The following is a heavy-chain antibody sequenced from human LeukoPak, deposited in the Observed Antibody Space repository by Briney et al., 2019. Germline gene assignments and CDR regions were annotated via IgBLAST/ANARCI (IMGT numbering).Heavy chain of an antibody. Sequence: GGSLRLSCAASGFTFSIYKMNWVRQAPGKGLEWVSSISSSGSSIYYADSVKGRFTTSRDNAKDSVYLQMNSLRAEDTALYYCASGRLGYWGQGTQVTVSS. CDR2: ISSSGSSI. J-gene: IGHJ4*02. CDR1: GFTFSIYK. CDR3: ASGRLGY. D-gene: IGHD3-16*01. V-gene: IGHV3-21*06.